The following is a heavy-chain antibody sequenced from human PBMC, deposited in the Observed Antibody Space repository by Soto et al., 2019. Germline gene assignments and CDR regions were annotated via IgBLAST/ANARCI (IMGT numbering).Heavy chain of an antibody. D-gene: IGHD3-10*01. Sequence: SETLSLTCSVSGGSMSEYFWSWIRQSPGKGLEWIGYIYYLGSTDYNPSLKSRVTISVDTSKRQFSLRLTSVTVADTAVYYCARDGYDGSGSPYPAYWGPGTQVTVS. J-gene: IGHJ4*02. CDR2: IYYLGST. V-gene: IGHV4-59*01. CDR3: ARDGYDGSGSPYPAY. CDR1: GGSMSEYF.